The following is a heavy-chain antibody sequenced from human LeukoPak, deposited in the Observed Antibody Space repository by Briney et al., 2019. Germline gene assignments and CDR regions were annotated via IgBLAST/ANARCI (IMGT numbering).Heavy chain of an antibody. CDR3: ARDTYDTLTGYFLFDY. V-gene: IGHV4-59*01. CDR2: ISNSGST. D-gene: IGHD3-9*01. J-gene: IGHJ4*02. CDR1: GGSINNYY. Sequence: SETLSLTCTVSGGSINNYYWSWIRQTPGKGLEWIGYISNSGSTNYNPSLKTRVTISLDTSKNQFSLKLSSVTAADTAVFYCARDTYDTLTGYFLFDYWGQGTLVTVSS.